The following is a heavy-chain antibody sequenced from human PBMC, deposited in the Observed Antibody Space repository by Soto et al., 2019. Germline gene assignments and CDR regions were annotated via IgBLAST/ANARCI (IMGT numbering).Heavy chain of an antibody. CDR2: ISGSGGST. D-gene: IGHD2-2*01. CDR3: TTRPAQERVVPAARGFDY. V-gene: IGHV3-23*01. Sequence: GGSLRLSCAASGFTFSSYAMSWVRQAPGKGLEWVSAISGSGGSTYYADSVKGRFTISRDNSKNTLYLQMNSLKTEDTAVYYCTTRPAQERVVPAARGFDYWGQGTLVTVSS. J-gene: IGHJ4*02. CDR1: GFTFSSYA.